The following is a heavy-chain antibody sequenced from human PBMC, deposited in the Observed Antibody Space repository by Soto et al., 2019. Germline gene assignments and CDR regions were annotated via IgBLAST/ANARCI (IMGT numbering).Heavy chain of an antibody. CDR1: CCSISRCGDS. CDR3: ARGSHLAITMVRGVREARFDY. CDR2: IDYSGST. J-gene: IGHJ4*02. V-gene: IGHV4-31*03. D-gene: IGHD3-10*01. Sequence: ASQTLSLTCTVSCCSISRCGDSCSWIRQHPGKGLALIGYIDYSGSTYYNPSLKSRVTISVDTSKNQFSLKLSSVTAADTAVYYCARGSHLAITMVRGVREARFDYWGQGILVTVS.